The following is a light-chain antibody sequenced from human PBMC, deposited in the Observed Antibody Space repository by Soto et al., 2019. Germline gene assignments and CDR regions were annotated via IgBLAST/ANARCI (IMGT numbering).Light chain of an antibody. CDR1: QGISSY. Sequence: DIQLTQSPSFLSASVGDRVTITCRASQGISSYLAWYQQKPGKAPKLLIYAASTLQYGVPSRFSGSGSGTEFTLTISSLQPEDFATYYSQQVNSYPRAFGQGTKVEIK. CDR2: AAS. CDR3: QQVNSYPRA. J-gene: IGKJ1*01. V-gene: IGKV1-9*01.